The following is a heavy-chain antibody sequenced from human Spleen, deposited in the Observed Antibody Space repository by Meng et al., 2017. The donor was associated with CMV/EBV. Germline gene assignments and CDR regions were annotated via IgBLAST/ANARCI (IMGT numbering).Heavy chain of an antibody. V-gene: IGHV1-69*02. CDR3: VSRPPWGGFAY. Sequence: SVKVSCKASGGTFSSHTIGWVRQAPGQGLEWMGRIIPVVGIATYAHKFQGRVTIIADTSTSTAYMELSSLRSEDTAVYYCVSRPPWGGFAYWGQGTLVTVSS. J-gene: IGHJ4*02. CDR2: IIPVVGIA. CDR1: GGTFSSHT. D-gene: IGHD3-16*01.